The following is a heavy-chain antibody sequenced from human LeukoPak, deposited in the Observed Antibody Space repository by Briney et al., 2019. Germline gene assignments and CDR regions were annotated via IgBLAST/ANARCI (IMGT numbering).Heavy chain of an antibody. CDR1: GFTFDDYA. V-gene: IGHV3-9*03. CDR2: ISWNSGSI. Sequence: GGSLRLSCAASGFTFDDYAMHWVRQAPGKGLEWVSGISWNSGSIGYADSVKGRFTISRDNAKNSLYLQMNSLRAEDMALYYCAKDMSYDSSGEFDYWGQGTLVTVSS. CDR3: AKDMSYDSSGEFDY. J-gene: IGHJ4*02. D-gene: IGHD3-22*01.